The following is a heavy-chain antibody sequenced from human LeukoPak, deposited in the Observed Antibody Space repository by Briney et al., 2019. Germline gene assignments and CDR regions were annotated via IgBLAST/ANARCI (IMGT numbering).Heavy chain of an antibody. V-gene: IGHV3-30*18. CDR3: AKGRLVVTAFFDY. CDR1: GFTFSSYV. D-gene: IGHD2-21*02. Sequence: GGSLRPSCAASGFTFSSYVMHWVRQAPGKGLEWVAVISYDGSNKYYADSVKGRFTISRDNSKNTLYLQMNSLRAEDTAVYYCAKGRLVVTAFFDYWGQGTLVTVSS. CDR2: ISYDGSNK. J-gene: IGHJ4*02.